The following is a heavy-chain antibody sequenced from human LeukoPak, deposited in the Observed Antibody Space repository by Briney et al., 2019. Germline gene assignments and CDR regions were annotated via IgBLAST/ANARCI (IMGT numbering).Heavy chain of an antibody. V-gene: IGHV3-9*01. CDR2: ISWNSGSI. CDR1: GFTFDDYA. Sequence: GGSLRLSCAASGFTFDDYAMHWVRQAPGKGLEWVSGISWNSGSIGYADSVKGRFTISRDNAKNSLYLKMNSLRAEDTALYYCAKDIGGITGTTTHFDHWGQGTLVTVSS. J-gene: IGHJ4*02. CDR3: AKDIGGITGTTTHFDH. D-gene: IGHD1-20*01.